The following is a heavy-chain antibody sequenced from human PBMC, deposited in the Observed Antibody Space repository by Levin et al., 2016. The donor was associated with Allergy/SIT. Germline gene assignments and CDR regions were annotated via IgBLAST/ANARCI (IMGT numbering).Heavy chain of an antibody. CDR2: IKQDGSEK. V-gene: IGHV3-7*01. Sequence: GGSLRLSCAASGFTFNNYWMTWVRQAPGKGLEWVANIKQDGSEKYYLDSVKGRFTISRDNANNALHLQMNSLRAEDTAVYYCARVSNTGWFSFDYWGQGTLVTVSS. D-gene: IGHD6-19*01. CDR1: GFTFNNYW. J-gene: IGHJ4*02. CDR3: ARVSNTGWFSFDY.